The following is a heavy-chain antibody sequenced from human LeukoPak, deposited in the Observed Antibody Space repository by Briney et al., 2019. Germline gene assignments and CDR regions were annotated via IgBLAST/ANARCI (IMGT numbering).Heavy chain of an antibody. CDR2: INPNSGGT. D-gene: IGHD6-19*01. J-gene: IGHJ4*02. Sequence: ASVKVSCKASGYTFTGYYMHWVRQAPGQGLEWMGWINPNSGGTNYAQKFQGRVTMTRDTSISTAYMELSSLRSEDTAVYYCARDTRTYSSGWYGYWGQGTLVTVSS. V-gene: IGHV1-2*02. CDR1: GYTFTGYY. CDR3: ARDTRTYSSGWYGY.